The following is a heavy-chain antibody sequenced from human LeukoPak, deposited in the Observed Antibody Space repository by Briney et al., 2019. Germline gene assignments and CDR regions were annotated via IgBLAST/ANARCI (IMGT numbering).Heavy chain of an antibody. CDR1: GGSFSGYY. D-gene: IGHD4-11*01. CDR2: INHSGST. CDR3: AKDPYSNSRRGFDY. V-gene: IGHV4-34*01. Sequence: PSETLSLTCAVYGGSFSGYYWSWIRQPPGKGLEWIGEINHSGSTNYNPSLESRVTISVDTSKNQFSLKLSSVTAADTAVYYCAKDPYSNSRRGFDYWGQGTLVTVSS. J-gene: IGHJ4*02.